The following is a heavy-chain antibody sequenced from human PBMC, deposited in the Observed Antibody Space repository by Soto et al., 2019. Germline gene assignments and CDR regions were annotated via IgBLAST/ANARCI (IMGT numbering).Heavy chain of an antibody. CDR1: GFPFKNHC. D-gene: IGHD3-3*01. J-gene: IGHJ5*01. V-gene: IGHV3-74*03. CDR2: ISGDGSHT. Sequence: QLVESGGGLVQPGGSLTLSCAASGFPFKNHCMHWLRQVPGEGLVWVLRISGDGSHTQYADSVKGRFTVSSDYARKTEYVQMNRLRAEGAAVYYCAREFIILEGSIRCFDSWSQGALVTVSS. CDR3: AREFIILEGSIRCFDS.